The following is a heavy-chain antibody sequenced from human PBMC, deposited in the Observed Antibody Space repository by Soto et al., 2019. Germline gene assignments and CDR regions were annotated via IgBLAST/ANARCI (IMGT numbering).Heavy chain of an antibody. Sequence: QITLKESGPTLVKPTQTLTLTCTFSGFSLSSTRMAVGWIRQPPGKALGWLALIYWDDDKRYSPFLKSRLTITKDTSKNQMVLTMSNMDPVDTARYYCAHIVVAGLGYYFDYWGQGTLVTVSS. CDR3: AHIVVAGLGYYFDY. J-gene: IGHJ4*02. D-gene: IGHD6-19*01. CDR2: IYWDDDK. V-gene: IGHV2-5*02. CDR1: GFSLSSTRMA.